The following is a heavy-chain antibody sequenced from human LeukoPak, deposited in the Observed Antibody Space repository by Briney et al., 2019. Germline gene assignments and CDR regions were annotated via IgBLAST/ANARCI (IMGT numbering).Heavy chain of an antibody. J-gene: IGHJ4*02. CDR3: ARQLGPSRFDY. D-gene: IGHD1-1*01. V-gene: IGHV3-30-3*01. Sequence: GGPLRLSCAASGFTFSDCAMYWVRQTPGKGLEWGALISYDESINYYADSVKGRFTISRDSSKDTLYLQMNSLISEDTAVYYCARQLGPSRFDYWGQGTLVTVSS. CDR1: GFTFSDCA. CDR2: ISYDESIN.